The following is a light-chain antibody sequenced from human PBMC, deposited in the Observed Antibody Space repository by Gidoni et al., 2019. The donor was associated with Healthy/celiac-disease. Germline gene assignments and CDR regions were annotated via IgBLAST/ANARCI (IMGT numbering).Light chain of an antibody. V-gene: IGKV2-28*01. CDR1: QSLLHSTGYTY. Sequence: DIVMTQSPLSLPVTPGEPASISCRSSQSLLHSTGYTYLDWYLQKPGQSPQLLIYLGSNRASGVPDRFSGSGSGTDFTLKISRVEAEDVGVYYCMQALQTPLTFXGXTKVEIK. J-gene: IGKJ4*01. CDR3: MQALQTPLT. CDR2: LGS.